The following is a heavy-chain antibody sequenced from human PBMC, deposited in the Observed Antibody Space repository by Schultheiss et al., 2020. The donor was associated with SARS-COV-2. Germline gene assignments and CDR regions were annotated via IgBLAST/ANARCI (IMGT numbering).Heavy chain of an antibody. CDR1: GGTFSSYG. CDR3: ARGYSGYEGGYYYGMDV. J-gene: IGHJ6*02. V-gene: IGHV1-18*01. CDR2: ISAYNGNT. D-gene: IGHD5-12*01. Sequence: ASVKVSCKASGGTFSSYGISWVRQAPGQGLEWMGWISAYNGNTNYAQKLQGRVTMTTDTSTSTAYMELRSLRSDDTAVYYCARGYSGYEGGYYYGMDVWGQGTTVTVSS.